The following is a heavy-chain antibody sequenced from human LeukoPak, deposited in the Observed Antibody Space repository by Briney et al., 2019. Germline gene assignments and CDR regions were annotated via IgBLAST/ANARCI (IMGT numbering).Heavy chain of an antibody. CDR3: ARGSGSYFPFQH. D-gene: IGHD1-26*01. CDR2: ISSSSSYI. Sequence: GGSLRLSCAASGFTFGSYSMNWVRQAPGKGLEWVSSISSSSSYIYYADSVKGRFTISRDNAKNSLYLQMNSLRAEDTAVYYCARGSGSYFPFQHWGQGTLVTVSS. CDR1: GFTFGSYS. V-gene: IGHV3-21*01. J-gene: IGHJ1*01.